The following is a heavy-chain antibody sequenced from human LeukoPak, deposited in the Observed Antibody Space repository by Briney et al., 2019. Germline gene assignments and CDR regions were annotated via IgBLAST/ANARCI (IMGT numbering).Heavy chain of an antibody. CDR3: AKDGYNSHFDY. CDR2: IGTTDDT. V-gene: IGHV3-13*01. CDR1: GFTFSAYD. D-gene: IGHD5-24*01. Sequence: GGSLRLSCAASGFTFSAYDMNWVRQATGKGLEWVSAIGTTDDTYYPGSMKGRFTISRDNAKNSLYLQMNSLRAEDTAVYYCAKDGYNSHFDYWGQGTLVTVSS. J-gene: IGHJ4*02.